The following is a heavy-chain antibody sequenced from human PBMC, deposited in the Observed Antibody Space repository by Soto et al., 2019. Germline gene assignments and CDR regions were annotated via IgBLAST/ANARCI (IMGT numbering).Heavy chain of an antibody. Sequence: SITGAVSGCSIISRDFYLGWGRQPPGKGLEWIGSIFYLGSSYYNPSLKSRVTMSVDTSKNQFSLRLRSVTAADTALYFCARHSLALRKNNWFDPWGQGIIVNVSA. J-gene: IGHJ5*02. CDR3: ARHSLALRKNNWFDP. D-gene: IGHD3-3*02. CDR2: IFYLGSS. V-gene: IGHV4-39*01. CDR1: GCSIISRDFY.